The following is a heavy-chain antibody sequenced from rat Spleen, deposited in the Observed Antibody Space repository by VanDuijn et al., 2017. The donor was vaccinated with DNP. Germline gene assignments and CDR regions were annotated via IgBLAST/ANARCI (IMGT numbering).Heavy chain of an antibody. V-gene: IGHV2-32*01. J-gene: IGHJ4*01. CDR3: ASTLVNYGTYGYYAMDA. D-gene: IGHD1-3*01. Sequence: QVQLKESGPGLVQPSQTLSLTCTVSGFSLTSYTVSWVRQPPGKGLEWMGVMWSDGDTSYNSALKSRLSISRDTSKSQVFLKMNSLQTEDTATYYCASTLVNYGTYGYYAMDAWGQGTSVTVSS. CDR1: GFSLTSYT. CDR2: MWSDGDT.